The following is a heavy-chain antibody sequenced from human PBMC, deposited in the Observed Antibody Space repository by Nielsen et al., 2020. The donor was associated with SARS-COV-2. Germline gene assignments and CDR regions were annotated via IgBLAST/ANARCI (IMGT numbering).Heavy chain of an antibody. Sequence: GRSLKISCAASGFTFSSYSMNWVRQAPGKGLEWVSSISSSSSYIYYADSVKGRFTISRDNAKNSLYLQMNSLRAEDTAVYYCARRATGGMDVWGQGTTVTVSS. V-gene: IGHV3-21*01. J-gene: IGHJ6*02. CDR1: GFTFSSYS. CDR3: ARRATGGMDV. CDR2: ISSSSSYI.